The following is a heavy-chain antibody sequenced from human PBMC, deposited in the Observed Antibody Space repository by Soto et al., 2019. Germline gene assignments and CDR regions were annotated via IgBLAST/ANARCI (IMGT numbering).Heavy chain of an antibody. D-gene: IGHD6-6*01. CDR3: ARERSSSSRGANWFDP. CDR2: IYYSGST. Sequence: SETLSLTCTVSGGSITNYYWSWIRQPPGKGLEWIGYIYYSGSTNYNPSLKSRVTISVDTSKNQFSLKLNSVTAADTAIYYCARERSSSSRGANWFDPWGQGTLVTVSS. J-gene: IGHJ5*02. CDR1: GGSITNYY. V-gene: IGHV4-59*01.